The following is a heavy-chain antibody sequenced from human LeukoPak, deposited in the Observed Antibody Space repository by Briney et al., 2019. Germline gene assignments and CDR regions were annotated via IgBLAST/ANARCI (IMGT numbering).Heavy chain of an antibody. Sequence: GGSLRISCAASGFTFSSYAMSRVRQAPGKGLEWVSAISGSGGSTYYADSVKGRFTISRDNSKNTLYLQMNSLRAEDTAVYYCAKSIAAAADYGDYWGQGTLVTVSS. CDR2: ISGSGGST. CDR1: GFTFSSYA. J-gene: IGHJ4*02. CDR3: AKSIAAAADYGDY. V-gene: IGHV3-23*01. D-gene: IGHD6-13*01.